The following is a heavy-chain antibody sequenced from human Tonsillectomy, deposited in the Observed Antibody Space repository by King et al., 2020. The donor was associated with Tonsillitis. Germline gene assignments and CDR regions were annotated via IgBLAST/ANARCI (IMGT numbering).Heavy chain of an antibody. CDR2: IYYSGSA. V-gene: IGHV4-59*01. CDR3: ASGSAAGYYYYYMDV. Sequence: QLQESGPGLVKPSETLSLTCTVSGGSISSYYCIWIRQPPGKGLEWIGYIYYSGSANYNPPLKSRVTISVDTSKNQFSLKLSSVTAADTAVYYFASGSAAGYYYYYMDVWGKGTTVTVSS. J-gene: IGHJ6*03. D-gene: IGHD6-13*01. CDR1: GGSISSYY.